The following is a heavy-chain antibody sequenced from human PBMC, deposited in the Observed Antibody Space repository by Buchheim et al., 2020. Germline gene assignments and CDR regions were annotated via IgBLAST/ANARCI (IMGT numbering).Heavy chain of an antibody. CDR2: ISGSTGAT. CDR1: GFTFSGYA. CDR3: ANEEVPNDY. J-gene: IGHJ4*02. V-gene: IGHV3-23*01. Sequence: EVQLLESGGGLVQPGGSLRLSCAVSGFTFSGYAMSWVRQTPGKGLEWVSTISGSTGATYYTDSVQGRFTISRDDSKSTLYLQMDSLRAEDTATYYCANEEVPNDYWGQGTL.